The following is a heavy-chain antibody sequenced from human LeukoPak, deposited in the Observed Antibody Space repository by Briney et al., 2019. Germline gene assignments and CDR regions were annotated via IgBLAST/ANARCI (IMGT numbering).Heavy chain of an antibody. Sequence: ASVKVSCKASGYTFTSYGISWVRQAPGQGLEWMGWISAYNGNTNYAQKLQGRVTMTTDTSTSTAYMELRSLRSDDSAVYYCAKSKRFLEWLLTYFDYWGQGTLVTVSS. CDR2: ISAYNGNT. V-gene: IGHV1-18*01. J-gene: IGHJ4*02. CDR3: AKSKRFLEWLLTYFDY. D-gene: IGHD3-3*01. CDR1: GYTFTSYG.